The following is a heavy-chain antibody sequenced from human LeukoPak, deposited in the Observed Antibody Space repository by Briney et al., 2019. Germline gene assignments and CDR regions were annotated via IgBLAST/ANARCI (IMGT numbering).Heavy chain of an antibody. V-gene: IGHV3-30*02. CDR2: IRYDGSNK. J-gene: IGHJ4*02. CDR1: VFTFSSYG. Sequence: PGGALRLSCAASVFTFSSYGMHLVRQAPGKGLEGVAFIRYDGSNKYYADSVKGRFTISSDNSKNSLYLQMNSLRAEDTAVYSCAKDARSGYDSAVDYWGQGTLVTVSS. D-gene: IGHD5-12*01. CDR3: AKDARSGYDSAVDY.